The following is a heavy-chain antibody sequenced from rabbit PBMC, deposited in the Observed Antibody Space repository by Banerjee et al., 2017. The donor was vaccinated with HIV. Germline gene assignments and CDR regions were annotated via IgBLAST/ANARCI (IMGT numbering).Heavy chain of an antibody. D-gene: IGHD6-1*01. CDR3: AREDAAYAYGYFDL. J-gene: IGHJ4*01. CDR1: GFSFSSHY. Sequence: QSLEESGGDLVKPGASLTLTCTASGFSFSSHYMCWVRQAPGKGLEWIACIVTGSSGSTYYASWAKGRFTISKTSSTTVTLQMTSLTAADTATYFCAREDAAYAYGYFDLRGPGTLVTVS. V-gene: IGHV1S40*01. CDR2: IVTGSSGST.